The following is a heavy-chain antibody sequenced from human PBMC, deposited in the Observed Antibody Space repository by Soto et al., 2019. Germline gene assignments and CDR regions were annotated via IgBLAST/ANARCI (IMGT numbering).Heavy chain of an antibody. V-gene: IGHV5-51*01. D-gene: IGHD3-22*01. CDR2: IYPGDSDT. CDR1: GCSFATYC. J-gene: IGHJ3*02. CDR3: ARPFYDTTGYNDAFDI. Sequence: GQSLKLSFKGSGCSFATYCIGWVRQMPGKGLECMGIIYPGDSDTRYSPSFQGQVTISADKSISTAFLQWSSLKASDTAMYYCARPFYDTTGYNDAFDIWGQGTMVTVSS.